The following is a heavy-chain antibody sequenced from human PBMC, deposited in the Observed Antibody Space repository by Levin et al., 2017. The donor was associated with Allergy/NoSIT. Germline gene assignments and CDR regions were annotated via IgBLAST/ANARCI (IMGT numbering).Heavy chain of an antibody. Sequence: PGESLKISCAASGFTFSSYTMNWVRQAPGKGLEWVSAISGSGGHTFYADSVKGRFTISRDSSTNTLFLHMNSLRAEDTAAYYCTKRVDYSGHYHNDYWGQGTLVTVSS. D-gene: IGHD3-22*01. V-gene: IGHV3-23*01. CDR2: ISGSGGHT. CDR3: TKRVDYSGHYHNDY. J-gene: IGHJ4*02. CDR1: GFTFSSYT.